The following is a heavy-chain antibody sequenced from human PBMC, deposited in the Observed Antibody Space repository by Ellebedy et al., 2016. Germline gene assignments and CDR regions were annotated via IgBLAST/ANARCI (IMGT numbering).Heavy chain of an antibody. CDR1: GYSFTSYG. Sequence: ASVKVSCKASGYSFTSYGISWVRQASGQGLEWMGWISAYNDNINYAQNLQGRVTMTIDTSTSTAYMELRSLRSDDTAVYYCAREWNYGLIRGDPWGQGTLVTVSS. CDR3: AREWNYGLIRGDP. J-gene: IGHJ5*02. V-gene: IGHV1-18*04. D-gene: IGHD1-7*01. CDR2: ISAYNDNI.